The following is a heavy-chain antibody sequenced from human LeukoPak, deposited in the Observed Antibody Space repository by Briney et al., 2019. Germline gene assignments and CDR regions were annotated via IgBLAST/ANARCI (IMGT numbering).Heavy chain of an antibody. J-gene: IGHJ4*02. V-gene: IGHV3-30*18. CDR2: ISYDGSNK. CDR3: AKDTEDFDY. Sequence: PGRSLRLSCAASGFIFSSYGMHWVRQAPGKGLEWVAVISYDGSNKYYADSVKGRFTISRDNSKNTLYLQMNSLRAEDTAVYYCAKDTEDFDYWGQGTLVTVSS. CDR1: GFIFSSYG.